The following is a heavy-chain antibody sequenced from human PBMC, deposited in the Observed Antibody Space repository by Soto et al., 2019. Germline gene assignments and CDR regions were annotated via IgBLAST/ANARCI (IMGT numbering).Heavy chain of an antibody. CDR2: IWYDGSNK. D-gene: IGHD5-18*01. Sequence: GGSLRLSCAASGFIFSSYGMHWVRQAPGKGLEWVAVIWYDGSNKYYADSVKGRFTISRDNSKNTLYLQMNSLRAEDTAVYYCARENVDTAMATRYFDYWGQGTLVTVSS. V-gene: IGHV3-33*01. J-gene: IGHJ4*02. CDR3: ARENVDTAMATRYFDY. CDR1: GFIFSSYG.